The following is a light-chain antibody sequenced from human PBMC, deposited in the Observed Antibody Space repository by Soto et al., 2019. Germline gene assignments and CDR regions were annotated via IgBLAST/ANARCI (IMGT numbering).Light chain of an antibody. Sequence: EIVLTQSPATLSSSPGERATLSCRASQTVNSRLAWYQHRPGQAPRLLIYQTSLRAAGIPARFSASGSGTDFTLTISDVQPEDFALYYCHQRQSWPRTFGQGTKVDIK. CDR2: QTS. CDR3: HQRQSWPRT. J-gene: IGKJ1*01. V-gene: IGKV3-11*01. CDR1: QTVNSR.